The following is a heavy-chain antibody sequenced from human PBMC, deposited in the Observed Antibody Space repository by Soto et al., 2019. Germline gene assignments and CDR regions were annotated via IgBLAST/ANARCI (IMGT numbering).Heavy chain of an antibody. CDR3: AREDRDRETGLVPAAIDGMDV. D-gene: IGHD2-2*01. J-gene: IGHJ6*02. Sequence: QVQLVQSGAEVKKPGSSVKVSCKASGGTFSRYRITWVRQAPGHGLEWIGSIIPILGIASYAQKLQGRVTITADESTSTAYMELSSLRSDDTAVYYCAREDRDRETGLVPAAIDGMDVWGQGTTVTVSS. CDR1: GGTFSRYR. V-gene: IGHV1-69*15. CDR2: IIPILGIA.